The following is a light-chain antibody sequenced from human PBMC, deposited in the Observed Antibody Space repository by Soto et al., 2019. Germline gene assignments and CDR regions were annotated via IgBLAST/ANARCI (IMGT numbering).Light chain of an antibody. CDR1: SSDVGGYNY. CDR2: EVS. V-gene: IGLV2-14*01. J-gene: IGLJ1*01. Sequence: QSVLTQPASVSGSPGQSLTISCTGTSSDVGGYNYVSWYQQYPGKAPKLMIYEVSNRPSGVSNRFSGSKSDNTASLTISGLQAEDEADYYCSSYTSSSTYVFGTGTKVTVL. CDR3: SSYTSSSTYV.